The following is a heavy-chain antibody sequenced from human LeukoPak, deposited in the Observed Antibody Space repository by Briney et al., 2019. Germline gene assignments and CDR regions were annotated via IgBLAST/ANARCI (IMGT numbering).Heavy chain of an antibody. V-gene: IGHV3-7*01. Sequence: GGSLRLSCAASGFTFSSYWMSWVRQAPGKGLEWVANIKQDGSEKYYVDSVKGRFTISRDNAKNSLYLQMNSLRAEDTAVYYCARSRNSSSWYRRYYYMDVWGKGTTVTVSS. CDR1: GFTFSSYW. J-gene: IGHJ6*03. CDR3: ARSRNSSSWYRRYYYMDV. CDR2: IKQDGSEK. D-gene: IGHD6-13*01.